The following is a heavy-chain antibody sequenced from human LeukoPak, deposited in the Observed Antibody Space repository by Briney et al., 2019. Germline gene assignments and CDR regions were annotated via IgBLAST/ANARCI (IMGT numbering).Heavy chain of an antibody. J-gene: IGHJ4*02. V-gene: IGHV4-59*08. CDR1: GGSISSYY. CDR2: IYYSGIT. D-gene: IGHD3-22*01. CDR3: ARSEGYYDSSGYFGY. Sequence: SETLSLTCTLSGGSISSYYWSWIRQPPGKGLEWIGYIYYSGITNYNPSLKSRVTISVDTSKNQFSLKLSSVTAADTAVYYCARSEGYYDSSGYFGYWGQGTLVTVSS.